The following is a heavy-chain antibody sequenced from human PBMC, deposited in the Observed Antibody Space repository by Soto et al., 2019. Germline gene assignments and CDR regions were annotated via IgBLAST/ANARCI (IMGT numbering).Heavy chain of an antibody. Sequence: GGSLRLSCAASGFTFSSYAMSWVRQAPGKGLEWVSAISGSGGSTYYADSVKGRFTISRDNSKNTLYLQMNSLRAEDTAVYYCASPRAGGFLGLTENEDWFDPWGQGTLVTVSS. CDR3: ASPRAGGFLGLTENEDWFDP. D-gene: IGHD3-3*01. J-gene: IGHJ5*02. CDR2: ISGSGGST. CDR1: GFTFSSYA. V-gene: IGHV3-23*01.